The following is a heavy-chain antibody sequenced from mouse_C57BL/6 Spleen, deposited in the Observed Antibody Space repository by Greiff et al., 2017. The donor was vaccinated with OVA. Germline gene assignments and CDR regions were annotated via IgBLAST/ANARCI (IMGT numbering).Heavy chain of an antibody. D-gene: IGHD2-5*01. Sequence: EVMLVESGGDLVKPGGSLKLSCAASGFTFSSYGMSWVRQTPDKRLEWVATISSGGSYTYYPDSVKGRFTISRDNAKNTLYLQMSSLKSEDTAMYYCARHYSNYYFDVWGTGTTVTVSS. CDR1: GFTFSSYG. V-gene: IGHV5-6*02. CDR3: ARHYSNYYFDV. CDR2: ISSGGSYT. J-gene: IGHJ1*03.